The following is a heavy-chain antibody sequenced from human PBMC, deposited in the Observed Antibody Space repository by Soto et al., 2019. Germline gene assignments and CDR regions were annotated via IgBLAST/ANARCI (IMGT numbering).Heavy chain of an antibody. CDR3: ARARKVNYYDSSGPIPDAYYFDY. V-gene: IGHV3-21*01. D-gene: IGHD3-22*01. Sequence: GGSLRLSCAASGFTFSSYSMNWVRQAPGKGLEWVSSISSSSSYIYYADSVKGRFTISRDNAKNSLYLQMNSLRAEDTAVYYCARARKVNYYDSSGPIPDAYYFDYWGQGTLVTVSS. J-gene: IGHJ4*02. CDR2: ISSSSSYI. CDR1: GFTFSSYS.